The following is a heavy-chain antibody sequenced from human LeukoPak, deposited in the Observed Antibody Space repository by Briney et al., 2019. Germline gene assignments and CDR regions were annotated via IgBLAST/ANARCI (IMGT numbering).Heavy chain of an antibody. CDR1: GYTFTSYG. D-gene: IGHD1-14*01. J-gene: IGHJ6*02. CDR2: ISAYNGNT. CDR3: ARVSVLGTLKSIYGMDV. V-gene: IGHV1-18*01. Sequence: GASVKVSCKASGYTFTSYGISWVRQAPGQGLEWMGWISAYNGNTNYAQKLQGRVTMTTDTSTSTAYMELRSLRSDDTAVYYWARVSVLGTLKSIYGMDVWGQGTTVTVSS.